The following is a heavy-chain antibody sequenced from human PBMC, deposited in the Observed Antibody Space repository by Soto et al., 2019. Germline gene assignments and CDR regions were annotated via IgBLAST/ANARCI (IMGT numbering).Heavy chain of an antibody. V-gene: IGHV4-39*01. Sequence: QLQLQESGPGLVKPSETLSLTCTVSGGSISSSSYYWGWIRQPPGKGLEWIGSIYYSGNTYYNPSLEGRVTISVDTSKNQFSLMLSSVTAADTALYYCARHPFKKWPRWYFDLWGRGTLVTVSS. CDR1: GGSISSSSYY. CDR3: ARHPFKKWPRWYFDL. J-gene: IGHJ2*01. CDR2: IYYSGNT. D-gene: IGHD5-12*01.